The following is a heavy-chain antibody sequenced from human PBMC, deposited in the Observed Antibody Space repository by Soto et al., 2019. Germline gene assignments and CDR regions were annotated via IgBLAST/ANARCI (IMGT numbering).Heavy chain of an antibody. V-gene: IGHV5-51*01. Sequence: PGESLKISCKGSGYSFTSYWIGWVRQMPGKGLEWMGIIYPGDSDTRYSPSFQGQVTISADKSISTAYLQWSSLKASDTAMYYCARRVVAATRSYYYCSMDVWGKGTTVTVSS. CDR3: ARRVVAATRSYYYCSMDV. J-gene: IGHJ6*03. CDR2: IYPGDSDT. D-gene: IGHD2-15*01. CDR1: GYSFTSYW.